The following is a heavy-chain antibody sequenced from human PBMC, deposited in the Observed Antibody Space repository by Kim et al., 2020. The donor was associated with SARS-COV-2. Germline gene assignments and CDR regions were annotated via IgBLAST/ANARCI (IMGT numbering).Heavy chain of an antibody. CDR1: GGSIRSGGKF. J-gene: IGHJ4*01. D-gene: IGHD2-2*01. CDR3: SRGQPLDY. CDR2: ISYSGNP. Sequence: SETLSLTCSVSGGSIRSGGKFWTWIRQHPAKGLEWIGYISYSGNPHYSPSLRSRVSISLQTSENQFSLELTSVTAADTAVYYCSRGQPLDYWCHGILVTV. V-gene: IGHV4-31*03.